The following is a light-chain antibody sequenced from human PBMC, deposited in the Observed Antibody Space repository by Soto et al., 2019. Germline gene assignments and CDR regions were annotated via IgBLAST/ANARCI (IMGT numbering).Light chain of an antibody. Sequence: EIVLTQSPATLSVSPGERATLSCRASQSVTNNLAWYQHKAGQAPRLLIYGASTRATGIPTRFSGSGSGTEFTLTITSLQSEDFAVYYCQQYNNWPPVYTFGQGTKLEIK. J-gene: IGKJ2*01. CDR2: GAS. CDR1: QSVTNN. CDR3: QQYNNWPPVYT. V-gene: IGKV3-15*01.